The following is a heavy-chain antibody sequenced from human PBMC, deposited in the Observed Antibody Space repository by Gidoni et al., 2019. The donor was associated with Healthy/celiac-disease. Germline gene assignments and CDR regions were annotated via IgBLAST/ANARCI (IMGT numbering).Heavy chain of an antibody. D-gene: IGHD4-17*01. V-gene: IGHV5-51*03. CDR2: IYPGDSDT. CDR3: ARCSTVGYWYFDL. CDR1: AYSFTSYW. Sequence: VQLVQSGAEVKKPGESLKISCTGSAYSFTSYWIGWGRQMPGKGLEWMGIIYPGDSDTRYSPSFQGQVTISADKSISTAYLQWSSLKASDTAMYYCARCSTVGYWYFDLWGRGTLVTVSS. J-gene: IGHJ2*01.